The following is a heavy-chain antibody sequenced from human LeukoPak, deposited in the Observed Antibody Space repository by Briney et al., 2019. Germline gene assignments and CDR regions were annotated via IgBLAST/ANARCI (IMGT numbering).Heavy chain of an antibody. Sequence: SETLSLTCTVSGGSISSYYWSWIRQPPGKGLEWIGYTYYSGSTNYNPSLKSRVTISVDTSKNQFSLKLSSVTAADTAVYYCARGTGVDYWGQGTLVTVSS. J-gene: IGHJ4*02. CDR2: TYYSGST. CDR1: GGSISSYY. V-gene: IGHV4-59*08. CDR3: ARGTGVDY. D-gene: IGHD7-27*01.